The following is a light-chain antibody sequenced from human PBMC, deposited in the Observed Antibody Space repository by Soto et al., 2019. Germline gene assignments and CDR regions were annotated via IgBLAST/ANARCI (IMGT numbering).Light chain of an antibody. CDR2: DVS. CDR1: SSDVGAYNY. V-gene: IGLV2-14*01. CDR3: NSYAGTSYV. J-gene: IGLJ1*01. Sequence: QSVLTQPASVSGTPGQSITISCTGTSSDVGAYNYASWYQQYPGKAPKLIIYDVSNRPSGVSCRFSGSKSGYTVSLTISELQAEDEADYYCNSYAGTSYVFGTGTKVTVL.